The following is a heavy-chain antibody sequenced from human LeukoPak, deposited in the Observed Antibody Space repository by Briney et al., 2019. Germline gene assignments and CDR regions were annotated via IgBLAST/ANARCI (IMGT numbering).Heavy chain of an antibody. CDR2: FDPEDGET. CDR1: GYTLTELS. CDR3: ATPRRGYYDSSGDFDAFDI. Sequence: ASVKVSCKVSGYTLTELSMHWVRQAPGKGLEWMGGFDPEDGETIYAQKFQGRVTMTEDTSTDTAYMELSSLRSEDTAVYYCATPRRGYYDSSGDFDAFDIWGQGTLVTASS. V-gene: IGHV1-24*01. J-gene: IGHJ3*02. D-gene: IGHD3-22*01.